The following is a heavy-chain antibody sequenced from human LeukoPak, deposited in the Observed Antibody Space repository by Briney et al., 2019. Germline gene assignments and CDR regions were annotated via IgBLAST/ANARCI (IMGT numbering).Heavy chain of an antibody. D-gene: IGHD5-12*01. J-gene: IGHJ4*02. Sequence: PRGSLTPSCAASGLTSSNQAMVWVRQAPGRGLGWVASILPGGNDTYYADAVRGSFLLSRDSSQNIVYLQMHALRVEDTGLYFCARKIVALPGIPLDYWGQGTLVAVSS. V-gene: IGHV3-23*01. CDR1: GLTSSNQA. CDR2: ILPGGNDT. CDR3: ARKIVALPGIPLDY.